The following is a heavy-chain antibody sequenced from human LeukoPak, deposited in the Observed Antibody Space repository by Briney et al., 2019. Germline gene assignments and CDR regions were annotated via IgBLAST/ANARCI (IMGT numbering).Heavy chain of an antibody. V-gene: IGHV1-2*02. D-gene: IGHD2-2*01. Sequence: ASVKVSCKASGYTFTGYYMHWVRQAPGQGLEWMGWINPNSGGTNYAQKFQGRVTMTRDTSISTAYMELSRLRSDDTAVYYCARGVLSVVVPAASSPRNWFDPWGQGTLVTVSS. CDR2: INPNSGGT. CDR1: GYTFTGYY. CDR3: ARGVLSVVVPAASSPRNWFDP. J-gene: IGHJ5*02.